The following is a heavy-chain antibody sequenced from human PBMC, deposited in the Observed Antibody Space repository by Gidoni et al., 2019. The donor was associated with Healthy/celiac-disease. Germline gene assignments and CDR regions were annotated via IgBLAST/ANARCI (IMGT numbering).Heavy chain of an antibody. CDR2: IYYSGST. V-gene: IGHV4-30-4*01. CDR1: GGSISSGDSF. D-gene: IGHD3-10*01. J-gene: IGHJ4*02. CDR3: ARDNYYGSGSYYNGGGDY. Sequence: QVQLQESGPGLVKPSQTLSLTCTVSGGSISSGDSFWSWIRQPPGKGLEWIGYIYYSGSTYYNPSLKSRVTISVDTSKNQFSLKLSSVTAADTAVYYCARDNYYGSGSYYNGGGDYWGQGTLVTVSS.